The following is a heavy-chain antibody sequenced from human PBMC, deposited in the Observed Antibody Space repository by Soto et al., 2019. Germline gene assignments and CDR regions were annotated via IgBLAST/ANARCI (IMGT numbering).Heavy chain of an antibody. J-gene: IGHJ5*02. V-gene: IGHV3-15*01. CDR2: IRSKTDGGTT. D-gene: IGHD1-26*01. CDR1: GFTFSNAW. CDR3: KWDLEASDP. Sequence: GGSLRLSCAASGFTFSNAWMSWVRQAPGKGLEWVGRIRSKTDGGTTDYAAPVKGRFTISRDDSKDTLYLQMNSLKTEDAAVYYCKWDLEASDPWGQGTLVTVSS.